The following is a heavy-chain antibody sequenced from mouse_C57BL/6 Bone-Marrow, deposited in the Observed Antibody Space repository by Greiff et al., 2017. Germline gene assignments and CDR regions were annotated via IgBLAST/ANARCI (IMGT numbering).Heavy chain of an antibody. J-gene: IGHJ3*01. V-gene: IGHV5-6*01. CDR1: GFTFSSYG. CDR2: ISSGGSYT. Sequence: EVNVVESGGDLVKPGGSLKLSCAASGFTFSSYGMSWVRQTPDKRLEWVATISSGGSYTYYPASVKGRFTISRDNVNNTLYRQMSSLKSEDTSMYNWARHWDYGGSWLAYWGQGTLVTVSA. CDR3: ARHWDYGGSWLAY. D-gene: IGHD4-1*01.